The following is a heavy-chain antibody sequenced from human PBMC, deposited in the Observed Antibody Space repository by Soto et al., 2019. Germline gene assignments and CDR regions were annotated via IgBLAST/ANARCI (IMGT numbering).Heavy chain of an antibody. J-gene: IGHJ4*02. CDR2: IYYSGST. Sequence: LSETLSLTCTVSGGSIGSGGYYWSWIRQHPGKGLEWIGYIYYSGSTYYNPSLKSRVTISVDTSKNQFSLKLSSVTAADTAVYYCARSGGYCSGSSCYYFDYWGQGTLVTVSS. CDR3: ARSGGYCSGSSCYYFDY. CDR1: GGSIGSGGYY. V-gene: IGHV4-31*03. D-gene: IGHD2-15*01.